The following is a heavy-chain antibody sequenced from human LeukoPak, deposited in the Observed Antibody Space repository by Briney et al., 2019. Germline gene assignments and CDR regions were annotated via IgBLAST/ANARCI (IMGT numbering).Heavy chain of an antibody. CDR1: GFTVSSNY. J-gene: IGHJ2*01. Sequence: GGSLRLSCAASGFTVSSNYMSWVRQAPGKGLEWVSVIYSGGSTYYADSVKGRFTISRDNSKNTLYLQMNSLRAEDTAVYYCAKDVSSGGDWYFDLWGRGALVTVSS. D-gene: IGHD3-22*01. CDR3: AKDVSSGGDWYFDL. CDR2: IYSGGST. V-gene: IGHV3-66*01.